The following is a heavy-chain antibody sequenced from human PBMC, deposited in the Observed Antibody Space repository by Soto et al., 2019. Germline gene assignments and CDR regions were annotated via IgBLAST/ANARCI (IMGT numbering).Heavy chain of an antibody. J-gene: IGHJ2*01. CDR1: GGSMISYY. CDR2: IYYAGST. Sequence: SETLSLTCTVSGGSMISYYWSWIRQPPERGLEWIGFIYYAGSTNYNPSLKSQVTISVDTSKIQYSLKLTCVAAADTAVYFCASLINYNDISAYYAGYFDLWGRGTLVTVSP. V-gene: IGHV4-59*08. CDR3: ASLINYNDISAYYAGYFDL. D-gene: IGHD3-22*01.